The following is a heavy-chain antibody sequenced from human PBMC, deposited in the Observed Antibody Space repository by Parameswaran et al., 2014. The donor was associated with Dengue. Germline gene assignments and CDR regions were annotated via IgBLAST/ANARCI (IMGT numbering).Heavy chain of an antibody. CDR3: AKERDYDFWSSNGFDP. Sequence: VRQAPGKGLEWVAVISYDGSSKYYTDSVKGRFTISRDNSKNTLYLEMNSLRAEDTAVYYCAKERDYDFWSSNGFDPWGQGTLVTVSS. J-gene: IGHJ5*02. CDR2: ISYDGSSK. D-gene: IGHD3-3*01. V-gene: IGHV3-30*18.